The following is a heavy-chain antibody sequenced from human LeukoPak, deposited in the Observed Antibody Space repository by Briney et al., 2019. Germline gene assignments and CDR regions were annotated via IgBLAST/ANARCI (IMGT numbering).Heavy chain of an antibody. CDR3: AKRVLCQS. CDR1: GFPFSVNA. J-gene: IGHJ5*02. CDR2: FRGRGGSA. V-gene: IGHV3-23*01. Sequence: PGGSLSLSCAASGFPFSVNAMIWVRRSRGRGLEWVSTFRGRGGSAFCAGCVKGRFPVSRDNSKNTLFLQMNSLRAEDTAIYYCAKRVLCQSWGQGTLVTVSS. D-gene: IGHD2-8*01.